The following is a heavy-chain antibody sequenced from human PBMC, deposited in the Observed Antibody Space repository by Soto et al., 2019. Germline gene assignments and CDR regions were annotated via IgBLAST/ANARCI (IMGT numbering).Heavy chain of an antibody. V-gene: IGHV3-23*01. CDR3: AKDYVWFDP. D-gene: IGHD3-16*01. J-gene: IGHJ5*02. CDR1: GFTFHDYA. Sequence: GGSLRLSCATSGFTFHDYAMSWVRQAPGKGLEWVSAIAFTGSATYYADSVKGRFTISRDNSKNTLYLQMNSLRAEDTAVYYCAKDYVWFDPWGQGTLVTVSS. CDR2: IAFTGSAT.